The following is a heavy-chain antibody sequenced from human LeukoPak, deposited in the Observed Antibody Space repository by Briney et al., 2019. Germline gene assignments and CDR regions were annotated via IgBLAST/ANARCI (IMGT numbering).Heavy chain of an antibody. Sequence: PSETLSLTCTVSGGSISSGDYYWSWIRQPPGKGLEWIGSIYYSGSTYYNPSLKNRVTISVDTSKNQFSLKLSSVTAADTAVYYCARTGRVRPNYDILTGYPHYWGQGTLVTVSS. J-gene: IGHJ4*02. D-gene: IGHD3-9*01. CDR3: ARTGRVRPNYDILTGYPHY. CDR2: IYYSGST. CDR1: GGSISSGDYY. V-gene: IGHV4-39*07.